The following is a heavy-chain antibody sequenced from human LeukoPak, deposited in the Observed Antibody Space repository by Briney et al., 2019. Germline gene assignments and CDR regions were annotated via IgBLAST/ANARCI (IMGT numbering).Heavy chain of an antibody. CDR3: ARDRSGFYSVDH. V-gene: IGHV3-30-3*01. D-gene: IGHD5-12*01. J-gene: IGHJ4*02. Sequence: GGSLRLSCAASGFTLSENNVHWVRQAPGKGLEWVALISNDGNSKDYADSVKGRFTLSGDNSKTTVYLQMNSLRAEDTAVYYCARDRSGFYSVDHWGQGTLVIVSS. CDR2: ISNDGNSK. CDR1: GFTLSENN.